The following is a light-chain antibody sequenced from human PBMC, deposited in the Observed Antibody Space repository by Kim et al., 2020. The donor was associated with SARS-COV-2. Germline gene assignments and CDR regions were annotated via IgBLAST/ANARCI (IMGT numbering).Light chain of an antibody. V-gene: IGLV2-14*01. CDR3: SSYTSSGTLV. CDR2: EVS. J-gene: IGLJ1*01. CDR1: SSDVGGYNY. Sequence: QSALTQPASVSGSPGQSITISCTGTSSDVGGYNYVSWYQQHPGKAPKFMIYEVSNRPSGVSNRFSGSKSGNTASLTISGLQAEDEADYYCSSYTSSGTLVFGAGTKVTVL.